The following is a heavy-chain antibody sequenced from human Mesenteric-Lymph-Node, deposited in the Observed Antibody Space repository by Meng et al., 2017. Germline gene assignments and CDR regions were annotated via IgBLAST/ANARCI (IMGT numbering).Heavy chain of an antibody. CDR1: GFTFGTYG. CDR2: IWYDGTDK. Sequence: QVQLVESGGGVVQPGRSLRPPCAASGFTFGTYGMHWVRQAPGKGLEWVAVIWYDGTDKFYGDSVKGRFTISRDNSKNTLFLQMNSLTVDDTAVYYCARADDNWIIIEYWGQGTLVTVSS. V-gene: IGHV3-33*01. D-gene: IGHD1-20*01. CDR3: ARADDNWIIIEY. J-gene: IGHJ4*02.